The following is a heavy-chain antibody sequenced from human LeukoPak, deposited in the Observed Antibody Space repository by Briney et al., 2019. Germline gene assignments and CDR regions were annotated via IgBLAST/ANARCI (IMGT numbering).Heavy chain of an antibody. Sequence: ASVKVSCKASGYTFTSYGISWVRQAPGQGLEWMGWISANNGNTDYAQKFQGRLTMTTDTSTNTAYMELRSLRPDDTAVYYCARDFFLGHCSGLTCFLLDSWGQGSLVTVSS. J-gene: IGHJ4*02. V-gene: IGHV1-18*01. CDR1: GYTFTSYG. D-gene: IGHD2-15*01. CDR3: ARDFFLGHCSGLTCFLLDS. CDR2: ISANNGNT.